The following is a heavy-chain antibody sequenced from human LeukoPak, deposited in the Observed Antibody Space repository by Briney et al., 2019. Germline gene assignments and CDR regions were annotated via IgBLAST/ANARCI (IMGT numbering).Heavy chain of an antibody. J-gene: IGHJ4*02. D-gene: IGHD3-22*01. CDR2: ISSSSSYI. CDR1: GFTFSSYS. V-gene: IGHV3-21*01. Sequence: GGSLRLSCAASGFTFSSYSMNWVRQAPGKGLEWVSSISSSSSYIYYADSVKGRFTISRDNAKNSPYLQMNSLRAEDAAVYYCARPRMGDSSGYYYVWYFHYWGKGTLVTVSS. CDR3: ARPRMGDSSGYYYVWYFHY.